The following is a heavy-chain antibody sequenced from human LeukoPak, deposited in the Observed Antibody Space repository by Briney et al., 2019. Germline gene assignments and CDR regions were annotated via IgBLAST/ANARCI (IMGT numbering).Heavy chain of an antibody. Sequence: GGSLRLSCAASGFTFSSYVMDWVRQAPGKGLEWVSSISSSSSYIYYADSVKGRFTISRDNAKNSLYLQMNSLRAEDTAVYYCARAYDSSGYYYPYYFDYWGQGTLVTVSS. V-gene: IGHV3-21*01. CDR1: GFTFSSYV. CDR3: ARAYDSSGYYYPYYFDY. J-gene: IGHJ4*02. D-gene: IGHD3-22*01. CDR2: ISSSSSYI.